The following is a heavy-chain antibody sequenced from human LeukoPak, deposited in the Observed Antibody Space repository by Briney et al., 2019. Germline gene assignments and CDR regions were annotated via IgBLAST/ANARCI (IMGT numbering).Heavy chain of an antibody. D-gene: IGHD3-10*01. CDR1: GDSVSSNSAA. Sequence: SQTLSLTCGISGDSVSSNSAAWNWIRQSPSRGLEWLGRTYYRSKWYSDYAVSVKSRITINPDTSKNQFSLQLNSVTPEDTAVYYCARGDERLLWFGEQKYKWFDPWGQGTLVTVSS. V-gene: IGHV6-1*01. CDR3: ARGDERLLWFGEQKYKWFDP. J-gene: IGHJ5*02. CDR2: TYYRSKWYS.